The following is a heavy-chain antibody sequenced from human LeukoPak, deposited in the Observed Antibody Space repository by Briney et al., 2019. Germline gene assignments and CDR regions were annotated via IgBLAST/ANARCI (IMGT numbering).Heavy chain of an antibody. CDR1: GYTFTGYY. V-gene: IGHV1-2*02. Sequence: GASVKVSCKASGYTFTGYYMDWVRQAPGQGLEWMGWINPNSGGTNNDKTFQGRVTMTRATSISTAYMELSRLRSDDTAVYYCASSKTDYYFVYWGQGTLVTVSS. CDR3: ASSKTDYYFVY. J-gene: IGHJ4*02. CDR2: INPNSGGT. D-gene: IGHD1-14*01.